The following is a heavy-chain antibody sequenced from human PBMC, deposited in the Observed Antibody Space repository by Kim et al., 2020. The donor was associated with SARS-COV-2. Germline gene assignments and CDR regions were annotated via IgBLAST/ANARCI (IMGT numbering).Heavy chain of an antibody. Sequence: SETLSLTCAVYGGSFSGYYWSWIRQPPGKGLEWIGEINHSGSTNYNPSLKSRVTISVDTSKNQFSLKLSSVTAADTAVYYCARALEGITIFGVVRRYYYGMDVWGQGTTVTVSS. J-gene: IGHJ6*02. CDR3: ARALEGITIFGVVRRYYYGMDV. CDR2: INHSGST. V-gene: IGHV4-34*01. D-gene: IGHD3-3*01. CDR1: GGSFSGYY.